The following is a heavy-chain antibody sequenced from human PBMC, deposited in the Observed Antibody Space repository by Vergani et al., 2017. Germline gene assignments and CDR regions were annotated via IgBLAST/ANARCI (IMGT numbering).Heavy chain of an antibody. J-gene: IGHJ2*01. CDR2: ISAYNGNT. CDR3: ARGKGGWYSPGYWYFDL. CDR1: GYTFTSYG. Sequence: QVQLVQSGAEVKKPGASVKVSCKASGYTFTSYGISWVRQAPGQGLEWMGWISAYNGNTNYAQKLQGRVTMTTDTSTSTAYMELSSLRSEDTAVYYCARGKGGWYSPGYWYFDLWGRGTLVTVSS. D-gene: IGHD6-19*01. V-gene: IGHV1-18*01.